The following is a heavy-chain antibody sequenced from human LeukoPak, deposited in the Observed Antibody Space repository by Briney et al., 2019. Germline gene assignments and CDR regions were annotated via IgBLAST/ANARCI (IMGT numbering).Heavy chain of an antibody. Sequence: GGSLRLSCAASGFTFSSYWMSWVRQAPGKGLEWVANIKQDGSEKYNVDSVKGRFTISRDNAKNSLYLQMNSLRAEDTAVYYCARDGLWFGELGDYWGQGTLVTVSS. J-gene: IGHJ4*02. CDR1: GFTFSSYW. CDR3: ARDGLWFGELGDY. CDR2: IKQDGSEK. V-gene: IGHV3-7*01. D-gene: IGHD3-10*01.